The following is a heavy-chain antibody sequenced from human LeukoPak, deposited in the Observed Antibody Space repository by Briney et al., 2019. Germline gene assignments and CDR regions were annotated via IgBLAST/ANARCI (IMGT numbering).Heavy chain of an antibody. CDR2: IIPIFGTA. V-gene: IGHV1-69*13. J-gene: IGHJ4*02. CDR1: GGTFSSYA. Sequence: RASVKVSCKASGGTFSSYAISWVRQAPGQGLEWMGGIIPIFGTANYAQKFQGRVTITADESTSTAYMELSSLRSEDTAVYYCARVPVDTAMVDWGQGTLVTVSS. CDR3: ARVPVDTAMVD. D-gene: IGHD5-18*01.